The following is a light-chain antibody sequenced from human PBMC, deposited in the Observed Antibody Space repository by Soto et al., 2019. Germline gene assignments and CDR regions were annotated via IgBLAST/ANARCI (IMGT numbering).Light chain of an antibody. J-gene: IGLJ2*01. CDR3: SSYTSSSTPVV. CDR1: SSDVGGYNY. Sequence: QSALTQPASVSGSPGQSITISCTGTSSDVGGYNYVSWYQQHPGKAPKLMIYEVSNRPSGVSNRFSGSKSGNTASLTISGLQAEDEADYYCSSYTSSSTPVVFGGRTKGTVL. V-gene: IGLV2-14*01. CDR2: EVS.